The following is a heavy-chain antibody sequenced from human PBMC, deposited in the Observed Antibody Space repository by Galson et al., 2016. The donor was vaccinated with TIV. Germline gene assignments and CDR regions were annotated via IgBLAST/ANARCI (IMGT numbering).Heavy chain of an antibody. CDR1: GFTFSSFG. D-gene: IGHD2-15*01. V-gene: IGHV3-30*02. CDR2: IRYDGSRR. CDR3: ASGVVAHTYYFYGMDV. J-gene: IGHJ6*02. Sequence: SLRLSCAASGFTFSSFGMHWVRQAPGKGLEWVALIRYDGSRRYYADSVKGRFTISRDDSKNTIYLQMNGLRRDESAVYYCASGVVAHTYYFYGMDVWGQGTTVTVSS.